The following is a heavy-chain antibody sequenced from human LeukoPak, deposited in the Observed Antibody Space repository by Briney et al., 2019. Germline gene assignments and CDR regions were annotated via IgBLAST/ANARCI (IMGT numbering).Heavy chain of an antibody. J-gene: IGHJ4*02. CDR3: ARGPIAAAGDY. D-gene: IGHD6-13*01. CDR2: ISSSSSYI. V-gene: IGHV3-21*04. CDR1: GFTFSSYS. Sequence: PGGSLRLSCAASGFTFSSYSMNWVRQAPGKGLEWVSSISSSSSYIYYADSVKGRFTISRDNAKNSLYLQMNSLRSDDTAVYYCARGPIAAAGDYWGQGTLVTVSS.